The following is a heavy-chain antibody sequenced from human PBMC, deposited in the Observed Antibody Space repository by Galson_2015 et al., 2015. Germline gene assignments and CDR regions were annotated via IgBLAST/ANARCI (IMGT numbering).Heavy chain of an antibody. CDR1: GFTFSSYW. V-gene: IGHV3-74*01. J-gene: IGHJ5*02. D-gene: IGHD2-2*01. Sequence: SLRLSCAASGFTFSSYWMHWVRQAPGKGLVWVSRINSDGSSTSYADSVKGRFTISRDNAKNTLYLQMNSLRAEDTAVYYCARRVVVPAATWWFDPWGQGTLVTVSS. CDR3: ARRVVVPAATWWFDP. CDR2: INSDGSST.